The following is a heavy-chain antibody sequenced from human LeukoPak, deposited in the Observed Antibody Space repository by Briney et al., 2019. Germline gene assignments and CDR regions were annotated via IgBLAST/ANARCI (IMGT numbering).Heavy chain of an antibody. V-gene: IGHV4-34*01. CDR3: ASLRAVTDDY. Sequence: SETLSLTCAVYGGSFSGYYWSWIRQPPGKGLEWIGEINHSGSTNYNPSLKSRVTISVDTSKNQFSLKLSPVTAADTAVYYCASLRAVTDDYWGQGTLVTVSS. CDR1: GGSFSGYY. CDR2: INHSGST. D-gene: IGHD2-21*02. J-gene: IGHJ4*02.